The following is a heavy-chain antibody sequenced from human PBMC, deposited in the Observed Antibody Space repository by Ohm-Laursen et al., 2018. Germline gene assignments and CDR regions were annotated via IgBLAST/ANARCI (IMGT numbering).Heavy chain of an antibody. CDR2: INWSSGTI. D-gene: IGHD5-12*01. J-gene: IGHJ4*02. V-gene: IGHV3-9*01. CDR3: AKAITGYSRGIDF. Sequence: SLRLSCAASGFTFDDYAMHWVRQVPGRGLEWVSGINWSSGTIGYADSVKGRFTISRDNAKKSLYLQMISLRGEDTALYYCAKAITGYSRGIDFWGQGTLVTVSS. CDR1: GFTFDDYA.